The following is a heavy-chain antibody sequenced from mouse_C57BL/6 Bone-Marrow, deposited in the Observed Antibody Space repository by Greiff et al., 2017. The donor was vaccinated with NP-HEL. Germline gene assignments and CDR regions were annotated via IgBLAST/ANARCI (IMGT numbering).Heavy chain of an antibody. D-gene: IGHD4-1*02. CDR3: ASPTGPWFAY. J-gene: IGHJ3*01. CDR2: IYPGDGDT. Sequence: QVQLQQSGPELVKPGASVKISCKASGYAFSSSWMNWVKQRPGKGLEWIGRIYPGDGDTNYNGKFKGKATLTADKSSSTAYMQLSSLTSEDSAVYFCASPTGPWFAYWGQGTLVTVSA. CDR1: GYAFSSSW. V-gene: IGHV1-82*01.